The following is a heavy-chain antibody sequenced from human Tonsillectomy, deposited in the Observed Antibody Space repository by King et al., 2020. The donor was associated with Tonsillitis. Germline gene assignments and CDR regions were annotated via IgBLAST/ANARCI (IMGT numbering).Heavy chain of an antibody. CDR2: INPYSGDT. V-gene: IGHV1-2*02. CDR1: GYTFTGYY. J-gene: IGHJ4*02. CDR3: ARGRYCSGGSCYSHFDY. Sequence: VQLVQSGAEVKKPGASVKVSCKASGYTFTGYYIHWVRQAPGQGLEWMGWINPYSGDTNYEQNFQGGVTMTREPSITTAYMALSRLTSDDTAVYYCARGRYCSGGSCYSHFDYWGQGTLVTVSS. D-gene: IGHD2-15*01.